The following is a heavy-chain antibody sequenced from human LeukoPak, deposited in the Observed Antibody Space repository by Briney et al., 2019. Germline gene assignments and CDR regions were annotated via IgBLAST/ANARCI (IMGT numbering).Heavy chain of an antibody. Sequence: SETLSLTCTVSGGPISSYYWSWIRQPPGKGLEWIGSIYQSGGTHYSPSLTSRVTISVDTSKNQFSLKLSSVTAADTAVYFCARTGYYGSGSYYNQGYFDLWGRGTLVTVSS. J-gene: IGHJ2*01. CDR3: ARTGYYGSGSYYNQGYFDL. CDR2: IYQSGGT. D-gene: IGHD3-10*01. V-gene: IGHV4-59*08. CDR1: GGPISSYY.